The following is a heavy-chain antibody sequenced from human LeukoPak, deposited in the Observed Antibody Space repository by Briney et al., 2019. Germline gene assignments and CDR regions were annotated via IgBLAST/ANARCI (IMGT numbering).Heavy chain of an antibody. Sequence: ASVKVSCKVSGYTLTELSMHWVRQAPGKGFEWMGGFDPEDGETIYAQKFQGRVTMTEDTSTDTAYMELSSLRSEDTAVYYCATAMATIRRFPLDYWGQGTLVTVSS. V-gene: IGHV1-24*01. CDR1: GYTLTELS. J-gene: IGHJ4*02. CDR3: ATAMATIRRFPLDY. CDR2: FDPEDGET. D-gene: IGHD5-24*01.